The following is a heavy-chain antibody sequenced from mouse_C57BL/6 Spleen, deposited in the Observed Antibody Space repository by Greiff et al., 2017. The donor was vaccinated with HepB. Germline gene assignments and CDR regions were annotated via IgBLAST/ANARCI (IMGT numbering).Heavy chain of an antibody. V-gene: IGHV1-7*01. D-gene: IGHD2-4*01. CDR1: GYTFTSYW. CDR3: AKDYHWYFDV. Sequence: VQLQQSGAELAKPRASVKLSCKASGYTFTSYWMHWVKQRPGQGLEWIGYINPSSGYTKYNQKFKDKATLTADKSSSTAYMQLSSLTYEDSAVYYCAKDYHWYFDVWGTGTTVTVSS. CDR2: INPSSGYT. J-gene: IGHJ1*03.